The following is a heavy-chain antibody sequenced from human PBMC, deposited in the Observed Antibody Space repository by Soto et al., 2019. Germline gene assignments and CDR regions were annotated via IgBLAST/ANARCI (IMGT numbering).Heavy chain of an antibody. Sequence: QLVESGGGVVQPARSLKLSCTASNFVFSVYSLHWVRQAPGKGLEWVALISYDGCNKYYADSVKGRCTISRDNSKNTLSLQMNRLRREDTAVYYCAIDKDQNECWGGTLDSWGQGTLVTVSS. CDR3: AIDKDQNECWGGTLDS. CDR1: NFVFSVYS. V-gene: IGHV3-30-3*01. D-gene: IGHD2-21*01. CDR2: ISYDGCNK. J-gene: IGHJ4*02.